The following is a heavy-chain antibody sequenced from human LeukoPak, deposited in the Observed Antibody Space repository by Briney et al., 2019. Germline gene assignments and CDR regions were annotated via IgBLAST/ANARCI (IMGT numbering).Heavy chain of an antibody. J-gene: IGHJ5*02. CDR3: ARDWSYGVAPQGWFDP. V-gene: IGHV1-18*01. D-gene: IGHD2-8*01. CDR1: GYSFTSYG. Sequence: ASVKASCKASGYSFTSYGISWVRQAPGQGLEWMGWISAYNSNTNYAQNLQGRVTMTTDTSTSTVYLDLRSLRSDDTAVYYCARDWSYGVAPQGWFDPWGQGTLVTVSS. CDR2: ISAYNSNT.